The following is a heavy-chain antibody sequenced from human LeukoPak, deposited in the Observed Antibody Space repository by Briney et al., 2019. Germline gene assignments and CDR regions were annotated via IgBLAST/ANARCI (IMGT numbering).Heavy chain of an antibody. CDR2: ISGSGGST. J-gene: IGHJ1*01. V-gene: IGHV3-23*01. Sequence: GGSLRLSCAASGFTFDDYAMHWVRQAPGKGLEWVSGISGSGGSTYFADSVKGRFTISRDNSKNTLYLQMNSLRAEDTAVYYCAKILSLFYQLPPGYFQHWGQGTLVTVSS. CDR3: AKILSLFYQLPPGYFQH. D-gene: IGHD2-2*01. CDR1: GFTFDDYA.